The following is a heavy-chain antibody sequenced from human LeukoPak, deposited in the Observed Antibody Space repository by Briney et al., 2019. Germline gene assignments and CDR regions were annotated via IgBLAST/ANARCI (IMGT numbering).Heavy chain of an antibody. CDR3: ARDPAYYGSGERNYYYYYMDV. D-gene: IGHD3-10*01. CDR2: IYTSGST. V-gene: IGHV4-4*07. Sequence: SETLSLTCTVSGGSITNHYWSWIRQPAGKGLEWIGRIYTSGSTNYNPSLKSRVTISVDTSKNQFSLKLSSVTAADTAVYYCARDPAYYGSGERNYYYYYMDVWGKGTTVTISS. J-gene: IGHJ6*03. CDR1: GGSITNHY.